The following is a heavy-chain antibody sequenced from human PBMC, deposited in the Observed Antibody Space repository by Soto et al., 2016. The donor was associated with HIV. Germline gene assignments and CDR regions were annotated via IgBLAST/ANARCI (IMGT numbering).Heavy chain of an antibody. J-gene: IGHJ4*02. CDR3: APLDDSSGYSGQTVDY. CDR1: GFTFSSYA. Sequence: EVQLLESGGGLVQPGGSLRLSCAASGFTFSSYAMSWVRQAPGKGLGWVSAISGSGGSTYYADSVKGRFTISRDNSKNTLYLQMNSLRAEDTAVYYCAPLDDSSGYSGQTVDYWGQGTLVTVSS. V-gene: IGHV3-23*01. D-gene: IGHD3-22*01. CDR2: ISGSGGST.